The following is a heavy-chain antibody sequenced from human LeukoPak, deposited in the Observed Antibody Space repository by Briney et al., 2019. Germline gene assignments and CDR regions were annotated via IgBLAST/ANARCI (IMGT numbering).Heavy chain of an antibody. CDR1: GFTFDDYA. J-gene: IGHJ4*02. Sequence: GGSLRLSCAVSGFTFDDYAMHWVRQAPGKGLEWVSGISWNSGSIGYADSVKGRFTISRDNAKNSLYLQMNSLRAEDTALYYCAKAGAEDCFDYWGQGALVTVSS. CDR3: AKAGAEDCFDY. V-gene: IGHV3-9*01. CDR2: ISWNSGSI. D-gene: IGHD6-19*01.